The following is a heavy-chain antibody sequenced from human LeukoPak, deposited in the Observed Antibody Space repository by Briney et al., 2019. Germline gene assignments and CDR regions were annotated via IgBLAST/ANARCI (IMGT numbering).Heavy chain of an antibody. Sequence: GGSLRLSCAASGFTFSTYGMHWVRQAPGKGLEWVAVISYDGSNKYYADSVKGRFTISRDNSKNTLYLQMNSLRAEDTAVYYRARTYCSGDDCYSNAFDIWGQGTMVTVSS. J-gene: IGHJ3*02. D-gene: IGHD2-21*02. V-gene: IGHV3-30*03. CDR1: GFTFSTYG. CDR3: ARTYCSGDDCYSNAFDI. CDR2: ISYDGSNK.